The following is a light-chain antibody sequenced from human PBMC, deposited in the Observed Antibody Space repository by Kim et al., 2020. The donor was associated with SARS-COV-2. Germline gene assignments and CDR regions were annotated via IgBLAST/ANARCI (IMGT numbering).Light chain of an antibody. V-gene: IGKV1-39*01. J-gene: IGKJ1*01. CDR3: QQTYTAPRT. Sequence: DIQMTQSPSSLAASIGDRVTITCRASQNIYNYLNWYQQRPGKAPKLLIFGATSFQSGVPSRFRGSGSETDFTLTITSLQPEDFATYYCQQTYTAPRTFGQGTKVEIK. CDR2: GAT. CDR1: QNIYNY.